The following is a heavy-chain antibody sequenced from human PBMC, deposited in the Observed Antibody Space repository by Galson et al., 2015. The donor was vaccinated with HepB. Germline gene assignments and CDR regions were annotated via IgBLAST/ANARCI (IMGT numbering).Heavy chain of an antibody. CDR2: VSYDGNNK. D-gene: IGHD3-22*01. V-gene: IGHV3-30*18. CDR1: GFPFLSSG. Sequence: SLRLSCAASGFPFLSSGMHWVHQAPGEGLEWVAVVSYDGNNKYYADSLQVRFTISRNNSKNTLYLQVHSLSTEDTAVYYCAKDRSGLYYYDSSGVDCWGQGTLVIASS. J-gene: IGHJ4*02. CDR3: AKDRSGLYYYDSSGVDC.